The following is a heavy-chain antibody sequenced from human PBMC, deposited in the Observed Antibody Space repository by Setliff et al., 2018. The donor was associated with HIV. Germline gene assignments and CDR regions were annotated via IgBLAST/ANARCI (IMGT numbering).Heavy chain of an antibody. D-gene: IGHD4-17*01. J-gene: IGHJ5*02. Sequence: SVKVSCKASGGTFSSYAISWVRQAPGQGLEWMGGIIPILGIANYAQKFQGRVIITTDKSTSTAFMELTSLTSEDTAVYYCARSVHSLYGDYATYFDPWGQGTQVTVSS. CDR3: ARSVHSLYGDYATYFDP. V-gene: IGHV1-69*10. CDR2: IIPILGIA. CDR1: GGTFSSYA.